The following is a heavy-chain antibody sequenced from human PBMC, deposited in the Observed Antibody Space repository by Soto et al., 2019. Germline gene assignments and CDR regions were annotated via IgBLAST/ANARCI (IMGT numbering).Heavy chain of an antibody. CDR2: IYYSGTT. V-gene: IGHV4-31*03. Sequence: QVQLQESGPGLVKPSQTLSLTCTVSGGSISSGGSYWSWIRQSPGKGLEWIGYIYYSGTTYYNPYLKSSVSISLDTSKNQFSLKLSSVTAADTAIYYCASDHCFSSSCSYLDLWGRGTLVTVSS. CDR1: GGSISSGGSY. CDR3: ASDHCFSSSCSYLDL. J-gene: IGHJ2*01. D-gene: IGHD2-2*01.